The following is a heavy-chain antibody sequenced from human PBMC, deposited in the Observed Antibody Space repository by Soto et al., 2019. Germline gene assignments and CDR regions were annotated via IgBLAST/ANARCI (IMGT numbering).Heavy chain of an antibody. Sequence: LRLSCATSDFTFRNYWMNWVRQAPGKGLEWVANIKPDGSATNYVDSVKGRFTISRDNVRNSVSLQMNSLRVEDTAVYFCFGGNGGPQWGQGTLVTVSP. D-gene: IGHD3-16*01. CDR3: FGGNGGPQ. CDR1: DFTFRNYW. J-gene: IGHJ4*02. CDR2: IKPDGSAT. V-gene: IGHV3-7*03.